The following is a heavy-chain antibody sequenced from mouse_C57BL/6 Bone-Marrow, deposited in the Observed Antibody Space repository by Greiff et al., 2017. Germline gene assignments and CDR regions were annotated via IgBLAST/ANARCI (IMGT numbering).Heavy chain of an antibody. V-gene: IGHV7-3*01. CDR3: ARYTVVLDY. D-gene: IGHD1-1*01. CDR2: IRNKANGYTT. Sequence: EVKLVESGGGLVQPGGSLSLSCAASGFTFTDYYTSWVRQPPGTALEWLGFIRNKANGYTTEYSASVKGRFTISRDNSQSILYLQMNALRAEDSATYYCARYTVVLDYWGQGTTLTVSS. J-gene: IGHJ2*01. CDR1: GFTFTDYY.